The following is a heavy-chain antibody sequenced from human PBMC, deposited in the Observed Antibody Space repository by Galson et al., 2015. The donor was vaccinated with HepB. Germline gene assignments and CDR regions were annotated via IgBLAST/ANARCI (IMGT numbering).Heavy chain of an antibody. Sequence: CAISGDSVSSNSAAWNWIRQSPSRGLEWLGRTYYRSKWYNDYAVSVKSRITINPDTSKNQFSLQLNSVTPEDTAVYYCARVSQDTRDYYYYGMDVWGQGTTVTVSS. J-gene: IGHJ6*02. CDR3: ARVSQDTRDYYYYGMDV. CDR2: TYYRSKWYN. CDR1: GDSVSSNSAA. V-gene: IGHV6-1*01. D-gene: IGHD5-18*01.